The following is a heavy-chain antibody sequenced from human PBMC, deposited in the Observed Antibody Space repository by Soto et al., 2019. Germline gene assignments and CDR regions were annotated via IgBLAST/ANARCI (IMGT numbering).Heavy chain of an antibody. CDR3: ASTYSSSWSSFDY. D-gene: IGHD6-13*01. Sequence: QVQLQESGPGLVKPSETLSLTCTVSGGSISSYYWSWIRQPPGKGLEWIGYIYYSGSTNYNPSLKSRVXISSDXXKNQFSLKLSSVTAADTAVYYCASTYSSSWSSFDYWGQGTLVTVSS. CDR1: GGSISSYY. CDR2: IYYSGST. V-gene: IGHV4-59*01. J-gene: IGHJ4*02.